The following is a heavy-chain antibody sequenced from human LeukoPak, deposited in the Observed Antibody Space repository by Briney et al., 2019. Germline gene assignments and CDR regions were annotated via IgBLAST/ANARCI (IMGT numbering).Heavy chain of an antibody. CDR2: ISWNSGSI. CDR3: AKDIGYSSSCFDY. Sequence: GGSLRLSCAASGFTFDDYAMHWVRQAPGKGLEWVSGISWNSGSIGYADSVKGRFTISRDNAKNSLYLQMNSLRAEDTALYYCAKDIGYSSSCFDYWGQGTPVTVSS. D-gene: IGHD6-13*01. V-gene: IGHV3-9*01. J-gene: IGHJ4*02. CDR1: GFTFDDYA.